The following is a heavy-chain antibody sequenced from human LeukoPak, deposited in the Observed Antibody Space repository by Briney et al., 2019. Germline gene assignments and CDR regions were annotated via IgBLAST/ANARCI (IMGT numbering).Heavy chain of an antibody. CDR3: AKEDSITVAAHRRAFDY. Sequence: GGSLRLSCAASGFTFSSYAMSWVRQAPGKGLEWVSSISGSGGSTYYADSVKGRFTISRDNSKNTLYLQMNSLRAEDTAVYYCAKEDSITVAAHRRAFDYWGQGTLVTVSS. CDR2: ISGSGGST. V-gene: IGHV3-23*01. J-gene: IGHJ4*02. D-gene: IGHD6-19*01. CDR1: GFTFSSYA.